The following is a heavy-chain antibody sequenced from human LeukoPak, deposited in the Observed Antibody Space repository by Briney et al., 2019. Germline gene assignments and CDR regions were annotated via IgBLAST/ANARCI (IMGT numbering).Heavy chain of an antibody. Sequence: GGSLRLSCSGSRFTFSYYAMAWVRQAPGKGLEWVSGIGGSGEYTYYAEFVKGRFTISRDNSKNTLFLQLNSLRVEDTAVYYCAREIYAHGSHGFDFWGQGTLVTVSS. V-gene: IGHV3-23*01. CDR2: IGGSGEYT. CDR1: RFTFSYYA. CDR3: AREIYAHGSHGFDF. J-gene: IGHJ4*02. D-gene: IGHD3-10*01.